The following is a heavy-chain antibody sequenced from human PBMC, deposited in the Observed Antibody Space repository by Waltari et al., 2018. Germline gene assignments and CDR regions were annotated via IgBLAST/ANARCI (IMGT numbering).Heavy chain of an antibody. V-gene: IGHV4-39*01. CDR1: GGSISSSSYY. J-gene: IGHJ6*02. CDR3: ARSGYSYGSYYYGMDV. D-gene: IGHD5-18*01. CDR2: IYYSGST. Sequence: QLQLQESGPGLVKPSETLSLTCTVSGGSISSSSYYWGWIRQPPGKGLEWIGSIYYSGSTYYNPSLKSRGTISVDTSKNQFSLKLSSVTAADTAVYYCARSGYSYGSYYYGMDVWGQGTTVTVSS.